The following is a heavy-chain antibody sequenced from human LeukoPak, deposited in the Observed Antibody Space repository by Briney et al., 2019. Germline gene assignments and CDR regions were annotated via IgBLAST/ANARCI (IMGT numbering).Heavy chain of an antibody. CDR1: GGTFSSYA. Sequence: VASVKVSCKASGGTFSSYAISWVRQAPGQGLEWMGGIIPIFGTANYAQKFQGRVTITADESTSTAYMELSSLRSEDTAVYYCARIEGWYCSSTSCHEEAWFDPWGQGTLVTVSS. D-gene: IGHD2-2*01. CDR3: ARIEGWYCSSTSCHEEAWFDP. J-gene: IGHJ5*02. V-gene: IGHV1-69*13. CDR2: IIPIFGTA.